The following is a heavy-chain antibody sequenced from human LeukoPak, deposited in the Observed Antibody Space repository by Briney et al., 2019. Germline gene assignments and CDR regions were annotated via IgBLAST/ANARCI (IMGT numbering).Heavy chain of an antibody. CDR1: GGSISSSSYY. J-gene: IGHJ4*02. D-gene: IGHD2-2*01. CDR2: IYYSGST. Sequence: SETLSLTCTVSGGSISSSSYYWGWIRQPPGKGLEWIGSIYYSGSTYYNPSLKSRVTISVDTSKNQFSLKLSSVTAADTAVYYCARDGVPAAEGLDYWGQGTLVTVSS. V-gene: IGHV4-39*01. CDR3: ARDGVPAAEGLDY.